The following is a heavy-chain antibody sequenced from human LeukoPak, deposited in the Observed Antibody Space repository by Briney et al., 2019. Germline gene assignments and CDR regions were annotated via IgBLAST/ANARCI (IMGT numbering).Heavy chain of an antibody. V-gene: IGHV4-34*01. CDR2: INHSGST. D-gene: IGHD3-22*01. J-gene: IGHJ4*02. CDR3: ARQGTMIVVVTCFDY. CDR1: GGSFSGYY. Sequence: SETLSLTCAVYGGSFSGYYWSWIRQPPGKGLEWIGEINHSGSTNYNPSLKSRVTISVDTSKNQFSLKLSSVTAADTAVYYCARQGTMIVVVTCFDYWGQGTLVTVSS.